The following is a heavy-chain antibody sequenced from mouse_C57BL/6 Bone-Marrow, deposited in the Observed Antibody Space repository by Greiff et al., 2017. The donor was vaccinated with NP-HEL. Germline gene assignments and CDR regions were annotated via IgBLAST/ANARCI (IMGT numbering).Heavy chain of an antibody. CDR3: ARRDPYYAY. CDR1: GFTFSSYG. V-gene: IGHV5-6*02. Sequence: EVMLVESGGDLVKPGGSLKLSCAASGFTFSSYGMSWVRQTPDKRLEWVATISSGGSYTYYPDSVKGRFPISRDNAKNTLYLQMSSLKSEDTAMCYCARRDPYYAYWGQGTTLTVSS. CDR2: ISSGGSYT. J-gene: IGHJ2*01.